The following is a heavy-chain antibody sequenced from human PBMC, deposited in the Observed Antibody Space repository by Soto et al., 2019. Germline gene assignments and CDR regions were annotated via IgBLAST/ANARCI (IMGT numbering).Heavy chain of an antibody. Sequence: GGSLRLSCAASGFTFSSYAMSWVRQAPGKGLEWVSAISGSGGSTYYADSVKGRFTISRDNSKNTLYLQMNSLRAEDTAVYYCAKDPRRGISRLLACWFDPWGQGTLVTVSS. J-gene: IGHJ5*02. CDR3: AKDPRRGISRLLACWFDP. D-gene: IGHD2-15*01. V-gene: IGHV3-23*01. CDR1: GFTFSSYA. CDR2: ISGSGGST.